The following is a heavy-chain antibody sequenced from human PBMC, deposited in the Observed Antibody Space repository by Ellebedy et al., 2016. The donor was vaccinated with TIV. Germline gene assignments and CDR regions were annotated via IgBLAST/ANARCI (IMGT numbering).Heavy chain of an antibody. V-gene: IGHV4-39*01. CDR2: IYYSGST. D-gene: IGHD3-9*01. CDR1: GGSISSSSYY. J-gene: IGHJ5*02. CDR3: ARHPRDILTGQTNWFDP. Sequence: SETLSLXCTVSGGSISSSSYYWGWIRQLPGKGLEWIGSIYYSGSTYYNPSLKSRVTISVDTSKNQFSLKLSSVTAADTAVYYCARHPRDILTGQTNWFDPWGQGTLVTVSS.